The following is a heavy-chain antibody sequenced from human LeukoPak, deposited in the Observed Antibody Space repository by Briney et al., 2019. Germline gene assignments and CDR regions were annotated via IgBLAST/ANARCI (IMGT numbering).Heavy chain of an antibody. D-gene: IGHD5-24*01. V-gene: IGHV4-34*01. CDR2: INHSGST. Sequence: SETLSLTCAVYGGSFSGYYWSWIRQPPGKGLEWIGEINHSGSTNYNPSLKSRVTISVDTSKNQFSLKLSSVTAADTAVYYRARLKKQRWLQLQPLWYFDYWGQGTLVTVSS. CDR1: GGSFSGYY. CDR3: ARLKKQRWLQLQPLWYFDY. J-gene: IGHJ4*02.